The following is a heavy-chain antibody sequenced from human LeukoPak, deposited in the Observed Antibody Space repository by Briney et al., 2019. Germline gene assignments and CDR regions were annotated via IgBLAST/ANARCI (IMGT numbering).Heavy chain of an antibody. CDR2: IYYSGST. V-gene: IGHV4-59*01. J-gene: IGHJ4*02. D-gene: IGHD3-22*01. CDR3: AKNGPMIVV. CDR1: GGSISSYY. Sequence: SETLSLTCTASGGSISSYYWSWIRQPPGKGLEWIGYIYYSGSTNYNPSLKSRVTISVDTSKNQFSLKLSSVTAADTAVYYCAKNGPMIVVWGQGTLVTVSS.